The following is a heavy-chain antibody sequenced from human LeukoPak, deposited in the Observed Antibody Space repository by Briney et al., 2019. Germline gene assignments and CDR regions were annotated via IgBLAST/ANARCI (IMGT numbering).Heavy chain of an antibody. V-gene: IGHV4-31*03. D-gene: IGHD6-13*01. Sequence: SETLSLTCTVSGGSISSGAYYWSWIRHHPGKALEWIGYIYYSGSTYYNPSLKSRITISVDTSKNQFSLNLSSVTAADTAVYFCAREKIAAAGTFDYWGQGTPVTVSS. CDR1: GGSISSGAYY. CDR2: IYYSGST. J-gene: IGHJ4*02. CDR3: AREKIAAAGTFDY.